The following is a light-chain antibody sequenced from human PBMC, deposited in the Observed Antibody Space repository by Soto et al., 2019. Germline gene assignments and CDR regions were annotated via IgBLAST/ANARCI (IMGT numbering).Light chain of an antibody. J-gene: IGLJ1*01. CDR3: SSFTTSNSYV. Sequence: QSALTQPPSVSGSPGQSVTISCTGTSSDVGTYNRVSWYQQPPGTAPKLLISEVSNRPSGVPDRFSGSKSGNTASLTISGLQAGDEADYYCSSFTTSNSYVFGTGTKVTVL. V-gene: IGLV2-18*02. CDR1: SSDVGTYNR. CDR2: EVS.